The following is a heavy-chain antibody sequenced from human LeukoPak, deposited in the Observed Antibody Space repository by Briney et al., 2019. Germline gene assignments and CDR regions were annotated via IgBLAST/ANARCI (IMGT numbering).Heavy chain of an antibody. CDR2: ITHSESV. V-gene: IGHV4-39*07. CDR1: GGSISSSSYY. Sequence: PSETLSLTCTVSGGSISSSSYYWSWIRQSPGRGLEWIGKITHSESVLYNPSLTSRVTISVDTSKNQFSLNLYSVTAADTAVYYCGRGRQGSPYHFYYMDVWGKGTTVTVSS. J-gene: IGHJ6*03. D-gene: IGHD3-10*01. CDR3: GRGRQGSPYHFYYMDV.